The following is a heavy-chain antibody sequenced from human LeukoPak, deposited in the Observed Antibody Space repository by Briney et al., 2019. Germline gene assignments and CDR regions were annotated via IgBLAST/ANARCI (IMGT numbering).Heavy chain of an antibody. CDR3: ARDRVVRGVIAPLDY. V-gene: IGHV3-48*03. D-gene: IGHD3-10*01. J-gene: IGHJ4*02. CDR2: ISSSGSTI. CDR1: GFTFGSYE. Sequence: PGRSLRLSCAASGFTFGSYEMNWVRQAPGKGLEWVAYISSSGSTIYYADSVKGRCTISRDNSKNTMYLQMNSLRAEDTAVYYCARDRVVRGVIAPLDYWGQGTLVTVSS.